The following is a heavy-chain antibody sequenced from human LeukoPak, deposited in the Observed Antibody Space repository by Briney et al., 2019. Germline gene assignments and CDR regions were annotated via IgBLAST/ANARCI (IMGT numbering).Heavy chain of an antibody. Sequence: GGSLRLSCAASGFTFSNKYMSWIRQAPGKGLEWVSYISSSGSTIYYADSVKGRFTISRDNAKNSLYLQMNSLRAEDTAVYYCAREYCSGGSCYNAYFDYWGQGTLVTVSS. V-gene: IGHV3-11*01. CDR2: ISSSGSTI. CDR3: AREYCSGGSCYNAYFDY. D-gene: IGHD2-15*01. CDR1: GFTFSNKY. J-gene: IGHJ4*02.